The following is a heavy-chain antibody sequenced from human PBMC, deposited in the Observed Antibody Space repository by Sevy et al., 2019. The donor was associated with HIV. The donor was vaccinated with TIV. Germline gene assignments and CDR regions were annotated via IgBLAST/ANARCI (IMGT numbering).Heavy chain of an antibody. Sequence: SETLSLTCTVSGGSISSSSYYWGWIRQPPGKGLEWIGSIYYSGSTYYNPSLKSRVTISVDTSKNHFSLKLSFVTAADTAVYYCASVLDYGELYFDYWGQGTLVTVSS. D-gene: IGHD4-17*01. CDR3: ASVLDYGELYFDY. CDR1: GGSISSSSYY. J-gene: IGHJ4*02. CDR2: IYYSGST. V-gene: IGHV4-39*01.